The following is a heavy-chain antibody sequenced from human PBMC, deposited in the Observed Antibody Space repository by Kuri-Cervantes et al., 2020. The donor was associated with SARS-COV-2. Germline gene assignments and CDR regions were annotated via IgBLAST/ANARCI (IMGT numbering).Heavy chain of an antibody. Sequence: GSLRLSCAVYGGSFSGYYWSWIRQPPGKGLEWIGEINHSGSTNYNPSLKSRVTISVDTSKNQSSLKLSSVTAADTAVYYCARGWLFGYWGQGTLVTVSS. CDR1: GGSFSGYY. CDR2: INHSGST. J-gene: IGHJ4*02. CDR3: ARGWLFGY. D-gene: IGHD2-21*01. V-gene: IGHV4-34*01.